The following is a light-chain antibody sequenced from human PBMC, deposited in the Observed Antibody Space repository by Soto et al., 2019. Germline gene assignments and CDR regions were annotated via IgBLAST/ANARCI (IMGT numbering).Light chain of an antibody. Sequence: QSVLTQPASVSGSPGQSITISCTGTSXDVGLYNSVSWFQQHSGKAPKLMIYGVYNRPSGVSDRFSGSKSGNTASLTISGLQAEDESDYYCCSYASSTAYVFGTGTKFTVL. CDR2: GVY. V-gene: IGLV2-14*01. CDR3: CSYASSTAYV. J-gene: IGLJ1*01. CDR1: SXDVGLYNS.